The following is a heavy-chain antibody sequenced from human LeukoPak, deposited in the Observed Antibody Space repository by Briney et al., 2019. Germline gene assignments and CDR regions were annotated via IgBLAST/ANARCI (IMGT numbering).Heavy chain of an antibody. CDR1: GGSISSGGYY. CDR2: IYYSGST. V-gene: IGHV4-31*03. J-gene: IGHJ6*03. CDR3: ARGVVYDFWSGYYTKQHHKNYYYYMDV. D-gene: IGHD3-3*01. Sequence: SQTLSLTCTVSGGSISSGGYYWSWIRQHPGKGLEWDGYIYYSGSTYYNPYLKSRVTISVDTSKNQCSLKLSSLTAADTAVYYCARGVVYDFWSGYYTKQHHKNYYYYMDVWGKGTTVTVSS.